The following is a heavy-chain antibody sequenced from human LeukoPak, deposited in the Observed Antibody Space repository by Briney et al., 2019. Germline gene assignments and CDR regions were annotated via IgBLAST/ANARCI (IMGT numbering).Heavy chain of an antibody. V-gene: IGHV3-53*01. CDR1: GLTVSSNC. CDR2: IYSGGNT. J-gene: IGHJ4*02. D-gene: IGHD3-10*01. CDR3: AKDLGFRGEVFDY. Sequence: GGSLRLSCAASGLTVSSNCMSWVRQAPGKGLEWVSFIYSGGNTYYADSVKGRFTISRDNSKNTVHLQMNSLRAEDTAMYYCAKDLGFRGEVFDYWGQGTLVTVSS.